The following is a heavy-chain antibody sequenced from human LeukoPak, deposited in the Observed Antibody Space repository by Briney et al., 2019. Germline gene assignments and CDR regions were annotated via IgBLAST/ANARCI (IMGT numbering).Heavy chain of an antibody. CDR1: GFTFTSSA. CDR2: IVVGSGNT. D-gene: IGHD3-9*01. V-gene: IGHV1-58*02. J-gene: IGHJ6*02. CDR3: AAADETGYGSFYCYYGMDV. Sequence: SVKVSCKASGFTFTSSAMQWVRQARGQRLEWIGWIVVGSGNTNYAQKFQERVTITRDMSTSTAYMELSSLRSEDTAVYYCAAADETGYGSFYCYYGMDVWGQGTTVTVSS.